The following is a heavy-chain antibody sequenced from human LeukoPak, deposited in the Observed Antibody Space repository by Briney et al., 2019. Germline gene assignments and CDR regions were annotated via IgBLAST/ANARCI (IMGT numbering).Heavy chain of an antibody. V-gene: IGHV4-34*01. CDR3: ARAKGLFWSGHYAFDY. Sequence: SETLSLTCAVYGGSFSGYYWSWIRQPPGKGLEWIGEINHSGSTNYNPSLKSRVTISVDTSKNQFSLKLSSVTAADTAVYYCARAKGLFWSGHYAFDYWGQGTLVTVSS. D-gene: IGHD3-3*01. CDR1: GGSFSGYY. CDR2: INHSGST. J-gene: IGHJ4*02.